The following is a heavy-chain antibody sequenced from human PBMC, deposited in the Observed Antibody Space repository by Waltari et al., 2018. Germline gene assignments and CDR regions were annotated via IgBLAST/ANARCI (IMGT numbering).Heavy chain of an antibody. V-gene: IGHV3-30*02. CDR3: ASLVAGGDY. D-gene: IGHD6-19*01. J-gene: IGHJ4*02. CDR2: IRYDGSNK. Sequence: QVQLVESGGGVVPPGGSLRLSCAASGFTFGSSGTHWVRQAPGKGLEWVAFIRYDGSNKYYADSVKGRFTISRDNSKNTLYLQMNSLRAEDTAVYYCASLVAGGDYWGQGTLVTVSS. CDR1: GFTFGSSG.